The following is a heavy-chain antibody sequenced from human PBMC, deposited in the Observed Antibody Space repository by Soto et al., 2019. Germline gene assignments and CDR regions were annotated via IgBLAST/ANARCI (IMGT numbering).Heavy chain of an antibody. D-gene: IGHD1-26*01. J-gene: IGHJ4*02. CDR3: AREGGVGAFDY. CDR1: GGSISSGGYS. Sequence: SLTCAVSGGSISSGGYSWSWIRQPPGKGLEWIGYIYHSGSTYYNPSLKSRVTISVDRSKNQFSLKLSSVTAADTAVYYCAREGGVGAFDYWGQGTLVTVS. V-gene: IGHV4-30-2*01. CDR2: IYHSGST.